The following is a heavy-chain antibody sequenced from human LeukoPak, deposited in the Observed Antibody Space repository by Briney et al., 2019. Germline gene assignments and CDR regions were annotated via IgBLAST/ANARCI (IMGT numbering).Heavy chain of an antibody. V-gene: IGHV1-69*06. CDR3: ARSGDSGSYDY. Sequence: SVKVSCKASGGTFSSYAISWVRQAPGQGLEWMGGIIPIFGTANYAQKFQGRVTITADKSTSTAYMELGSLRSDDTAMYYCARSGDSGSYDYWGQGTLVTVSS. D-gene: IGHD3-10*01. CDR2: IIPIFGTA. CDR1: GGTFSSYA. J-gene: IGHJ4*02.